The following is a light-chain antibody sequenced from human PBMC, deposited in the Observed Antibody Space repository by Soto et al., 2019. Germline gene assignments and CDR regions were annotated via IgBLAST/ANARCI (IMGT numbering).Light chain of an antibody. Sequence: SVLTQPASVSGSPGQSITISCTGTSSDVGSYNLVSWYQHHPGKAPKLMIYEVSERPSGVSNRFSGSKSGNTASLTISGLQAEDEADYYCCSYAGRTTPYVFGTGTKVPV. V-gene: IGLV2-23*02. CDR1: SSDVGSYNL. CDR3: CSYAGRTTPYV. CDR2: EVS. J-gene: IGLJ1*01.